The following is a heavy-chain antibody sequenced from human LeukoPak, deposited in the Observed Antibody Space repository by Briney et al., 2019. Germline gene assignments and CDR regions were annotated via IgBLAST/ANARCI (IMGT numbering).Heavy chain of an antibody. D-gene: IGHD3-22*01. CDR1: GGSIRSYY. J-gene: IGHJ3*02. CDR2: IYYSGST. Sequence: SETLSLTCTVSGGSIRSYYWSWIRQPPGKGLEWIGYIYYSGSTNYNPSLKSRVTISVDTSKNQFSLKLSSVTAADTAVYYCARGPFHFQGPDPQYYDSSGYGGFDAFDIWGQGTMVTVSS. V-gene: IGHV4-59*01. CDR3: ARGPFHFQGPDPQYYDSSGYGGFDAFDI.